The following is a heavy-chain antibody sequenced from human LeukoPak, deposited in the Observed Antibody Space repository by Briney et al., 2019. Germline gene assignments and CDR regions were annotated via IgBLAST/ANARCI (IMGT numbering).Heavy chain of an antibody. Sequence: SETLSLTCTVSGGSISSSSYYWGWIRQPPGKGLEWIGSIYYSGSTYYNPSLKSRVTISVDTSKNQFSLKLSSVTAADTAVYYCARHREMANWFDPWAREPWSPSPQ. V-gene: IGHV4-39*01. D-gene: IGHD5-24*01. CDR3: ARHREMANWFDP. J-gene: IGHJ5*02. CDR2: IYYSGST. CDR1: GGSISSSSYY.